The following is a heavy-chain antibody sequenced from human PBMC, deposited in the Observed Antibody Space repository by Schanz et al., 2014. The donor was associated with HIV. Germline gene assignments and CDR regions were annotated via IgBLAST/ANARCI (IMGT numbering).Heavy chain of an antibody. D-gene: IGHD5-18*01. CDR1: GGTFSSYA. CDR2: IIPIFGTT. V-gene: IGHV1-69*01. Sequence: QVQLVQSGAEVKKPGSSVKVSCKASGGTFSSYAISWVRQAPGQGLEWMGGIIPIFGTTNYAQKFQGRVTITADETTSTAYMELSSLRSEDMAVYYCASGRFDTVIWWGDAFLIWGRGTMVTVSS. J-gene: IGHJ3*02. CDR3: ASGRFDTVIWWGDAFLI.